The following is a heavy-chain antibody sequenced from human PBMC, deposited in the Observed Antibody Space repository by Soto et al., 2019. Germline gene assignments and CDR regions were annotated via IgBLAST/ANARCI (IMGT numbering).Heavy chain of an antibody. CDR3: ARVPKVITGWFDP. Sequence: QVQLQQWGAGLLKPSETLSLTCAVYGGSFSGYYWSWFRQPPGKGLEWIGEINHSGSTNYNPSINIRRTIAVKTSNNQRTLKLSSMTAADTAVYYCARVPKVITGWFDPWGQGTLVTDSS. V-gene: IGHV4-34*01. CDR1: GGSFSGYY. CDR2: INHSGST. J-gene: IGHJ5*02. D-gene: IGHD4-4*01.